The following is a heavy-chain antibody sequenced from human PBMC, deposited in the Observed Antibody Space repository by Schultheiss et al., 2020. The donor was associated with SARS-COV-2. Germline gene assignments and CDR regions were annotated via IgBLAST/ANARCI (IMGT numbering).Heavy chain of an antibody. J-gene: IGHJ4*02. Sequence: SETLSLTCTVSGGSISSSSYYWGWIRQPPGKGLEWIGSIYYSGSTNYNPSLKSRVTISVDTSKNQFSLKLSSVTAADTAVYFCARGPPVRGNGRMRIAGGGYGDYWGQGTLVTVSS. CDR2: IYYSGST. D-gene: IGHD2-8*01. CDR3: ARGPPVRGNGRMRIAGGGYGDY. CDR1: GGSISSSSYY. V-gene: IGHV4-39*07.